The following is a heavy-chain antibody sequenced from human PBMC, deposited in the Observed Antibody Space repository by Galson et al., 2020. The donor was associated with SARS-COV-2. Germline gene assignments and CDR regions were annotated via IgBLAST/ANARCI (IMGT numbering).Heavy chain of an antibody. J-gene: IGHJ6*02. CDR1: GFTFNNYA. Sequence: GGSLRLSCAASGFTFNNYAMHWVRQAPGKGLEWVTSISYEGSKKYSADSVKGRFTISRDYSKNTLYLQMNSLRVEDTAVYYCAKETSVFHIYYSKSAMDVWGQGTTVTVSS. CDR3: AKETSVFHIYYSKSAMDV. CDR2: ISYEGSKK. V-gene: IGHV3-30*18. D-gene: IGHD1-26*01.